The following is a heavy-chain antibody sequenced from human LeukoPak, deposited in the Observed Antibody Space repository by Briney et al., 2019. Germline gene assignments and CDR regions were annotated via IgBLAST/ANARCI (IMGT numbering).Heavy chain of an antibody. J-gene: IGHJ4*02. V-gene: IGHV3-9*01. Sequence: SLRLSCAASGFTFDDYAMHWVRQAPGKGLEWVSGISWNSGSIGYADSVKGRFTISRDNAKNYLYLQMNSLRAEDTALYYCAKGRDGYNSGRFDYWGQGTLVTVSS. CDR3: AKGRDGYNSGRFDY. CDR1: GFTFDDYA. D-gene: IGHD5-24*01. CDR2: ISWNSGSI.